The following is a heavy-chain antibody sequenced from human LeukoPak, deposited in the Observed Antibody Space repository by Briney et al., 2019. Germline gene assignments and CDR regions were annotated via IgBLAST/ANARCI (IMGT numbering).Heavy chain of an antibody. J-gene: IGHJ3*01. V-gene: IGHV3-53*01. CDR3: ARDRAGSYSYTLDV. CDR1: GFTVSTNY. Sequence: GESLRLSCAASGFTVSTNYMSWVRQAPGKGLEWVSVIYSDGTTKYADSVKGRFTISRDISKNTLYFQMNSLRAEDTAVYYCARDRAGSYSYTLDVWGQGTMVTVSS. CDR2: IYSDGTT. D-gene: IGHD3-16*01.